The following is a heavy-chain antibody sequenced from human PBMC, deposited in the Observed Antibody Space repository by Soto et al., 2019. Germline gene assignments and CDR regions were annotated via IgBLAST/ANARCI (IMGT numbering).Heavy chain of an antibody. CDR1: GFSVGRLF. Sequence: DVRLVESGGGLVQPGGSLRLSCTASGFSVGRLFMTWVRQAPGKGLEWVSVLSSDVNTYYADSVKGRFTISRDISKNTLFLEMNSLRAEDTAVYHCARDIFGGSYDFWHGGQGTLVTVSS. CDR2: LSSDVNT. J-gene: IGHJ4*02. V-gene: IGHV3-66*01. CDR3: ARDIFGGSYDFWH. D-gene: IGHD3-3*01.